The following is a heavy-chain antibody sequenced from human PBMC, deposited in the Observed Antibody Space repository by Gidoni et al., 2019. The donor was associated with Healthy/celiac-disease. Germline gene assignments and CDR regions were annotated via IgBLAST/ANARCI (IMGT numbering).Heavy chain of an antibody. CDR2: INHSGST. CDR3: ASARRPAINANDY. D-gene: IGHD5-18*01. CDR1: GGSFSGYY. J-gene: IGHJ4*02. V-gene: IGHV4-34*01. Sequence: QVQLQQWGAGLLKPSETLSLTCAVYGGSFSGYYWSWIRQPPGQGLEWIGEINHSGSTNYNPSLKRRVTISVDTSKNQFSLKLSSVTAADTAVYYCASARRPAINANDYWGQGTLVTVSS.